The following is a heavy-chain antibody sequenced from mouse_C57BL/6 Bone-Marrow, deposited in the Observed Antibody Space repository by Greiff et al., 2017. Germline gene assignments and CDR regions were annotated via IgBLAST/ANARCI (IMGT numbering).Heavy chain of an antibody. CDR2: IYPRSGTT. V-gene: IGHV1-81*01. D-gene: IGHD2-4*01. CDR3: ARGLSTMSATGYYYALDY. Sequence: VQLQQSGAELARPGASVKLSCTASGYTFTSYGISWVKQRTGQGLEWIGEIYPRSGTTYYNEKFKGKATLTADKSSSTAYMELRSLTSEDSAVYFCARGLSTMSATGYYYALDYWGQGTSVTVSS. J-gene: IGHJ4*01. CDR1: GYTFTSYG.